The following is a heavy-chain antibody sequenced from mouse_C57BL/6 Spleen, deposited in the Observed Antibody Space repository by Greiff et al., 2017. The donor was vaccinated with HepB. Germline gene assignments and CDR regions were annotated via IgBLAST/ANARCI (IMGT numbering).Heavy chain of an antibody. V-gene: IGHV1-80*01. CDR3: ARSGTWDY. Sequence: QVQLKESGAELVKPGASVKISCKASGYAFSSYWMNWVKQRPGKGLEWIGQIYPGDGDTNYTGKFKGKATLTADKSSSTAYMQLSSLASEDSAVYFCARSGTWDYWGQGTTLTVSS. D-gene: IGHD4-1*01. CDR2: IYPGDGDT. CDR1: GYAFSSYW. J-gene: IGHJ2*01.